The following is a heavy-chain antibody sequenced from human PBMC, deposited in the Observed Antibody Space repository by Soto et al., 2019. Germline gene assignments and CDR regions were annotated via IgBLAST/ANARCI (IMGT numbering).Heavy chain of an antibody. Sequence: PSETLSLTCTVSGESMSTYYWSWIRQPPGEGLEWIGYIYYSGSTNYNPSLKSRVTISVDTSKNQFSLKLSSVTAADTAVYYCARVSTVTTFYYGMDVWGQGTTVTVSS. J-gene: IGHJ6*02. V-gene: IGHV4-59*08. CDR2: IYYSGST. CDR3: ARVSTVTTFYYGMDV. D-gene: IGHD4-17*01. CDR1: GESMSTYY.